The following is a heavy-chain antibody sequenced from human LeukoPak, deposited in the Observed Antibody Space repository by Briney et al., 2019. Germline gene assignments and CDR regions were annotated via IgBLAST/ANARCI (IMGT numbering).Heavy chain of an antibody. CDR1: GGSINTPNYY. CDR3: ARGGSASLRGAFDI. J-gene: IGHJ3*02. D-gene: IGHD2-15*01. Sequence: SETLSLTCTVSGGSINTPNYYWGWIRQTPGKGLEWIGNIFYSGGTYYSPSLTSRVTISLDTSRNQFSLKLNSVTAADTAVYYCARGGSASLRGAFDIWGQGTMVTVSS. CDR2: IFYSGGT. V-gene: IGHV4-39*07.